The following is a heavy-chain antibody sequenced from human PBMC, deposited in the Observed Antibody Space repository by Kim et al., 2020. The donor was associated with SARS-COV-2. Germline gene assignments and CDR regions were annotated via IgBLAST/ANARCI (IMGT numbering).Heavy chain of an antibody. V-gene: IGHV3-23*01. Sequence: GGSLRLSCAASGFTCSSYAMSWVRQAPGKGLEWVSAISGSGGSTYYADSVKGRFTISRDNSKNTLYLQMNSLRAEDTAVYYCAKAPRTKDIVVVVAATTSGYFQHWGQGTLVTVSS. D-gene: IGHD2-15*01. CDR3: AKAPRTKDIVVVVAATTSGYFQH. CDR2: ISGSGGST. J-gene: IGHJ1*01. CDR1: GFTCSSYA.